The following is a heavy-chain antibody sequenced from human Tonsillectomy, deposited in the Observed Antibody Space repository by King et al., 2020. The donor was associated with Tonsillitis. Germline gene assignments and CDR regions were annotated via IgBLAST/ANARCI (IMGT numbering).Heavy chain of an antibody. Sequence: TLKESGPTLVKPTQTLTLTCTFSGFSLSTSEVGVGWIRQPPGKALEWLALIYWNDDQRYSPSLESRLTITKDTSKNQVVLTMTNMDPVDTATYYCAHRRYYHFWSVYYGLFDFWGQGTPVTVSS. CDR1: GFSLSTSEVG. J-gene: IGHJ4*02. CDR3: AHRRYYHFWSVYYGLFDF. CDR2: IYWNDDQ. D-gene: IGHD3-3*01. V-gene: IGHV2-5*01.